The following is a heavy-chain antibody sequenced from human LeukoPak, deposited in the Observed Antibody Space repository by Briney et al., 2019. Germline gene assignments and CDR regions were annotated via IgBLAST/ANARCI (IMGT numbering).Heavy chain of an antibody. CDR1: GYAFNIYD. CDR3: AVHLPGDYLDR. Sequence: ASVKVSCKASGYAFNIYDINWVRQATGQGLEWMGWMNPDSGNTGFAQKFQGRVTMTRNTPITTAYMELSSLRFEDTAVYYCAVHLPGDYLDRWGQGTLVTVSS. J-gene: IGHJ4*02. V-gene: IGHV1-8*01. CDR2: MNPDSGNT.